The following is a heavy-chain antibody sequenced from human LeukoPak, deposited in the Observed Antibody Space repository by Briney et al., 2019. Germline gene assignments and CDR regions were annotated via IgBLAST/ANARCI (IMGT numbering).Heavy chain of an antibody. Sequence: SATLSLTCAVSGGSITSTTNWRSWVRQPPGKGLEWIVVIHQSGSTNYKPSLKSRVTLSVDKTKNQFSLKRTSVTAAGTAVYYWARGLVDTGRSRFDYWGQGSLVTVSS. CDR3: ARGLVDTGRSRFDY. J-gene: IGHJ4*02. CDR1: GGSITSTTNW. V-gene: IGHV4-4*02. CDR2: IHQSGST. D-gene: IGHD5-12*01.